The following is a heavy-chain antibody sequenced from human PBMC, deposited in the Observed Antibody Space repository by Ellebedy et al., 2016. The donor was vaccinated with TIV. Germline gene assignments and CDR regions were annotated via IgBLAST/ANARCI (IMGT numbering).Heavy chain of an antibody. D-gene: IGHD1-26*01. CDR3: ARDGGSYSDFDY. Sequence: AASVKVSCKASGYTLTEFSIHWVRQAPGKGLEWMGGFDPEDGETIYAQKFQGRVTMTRDTSISTAYMELSRLRSDDTAVYYCARDGGSYSDFDYWGQGTLVTVSS. V-gene: IGHV1-24*01. CDR2: FDPEDGET. J-gene: IGHJ4*02. CDR1: GYTLTEFS.